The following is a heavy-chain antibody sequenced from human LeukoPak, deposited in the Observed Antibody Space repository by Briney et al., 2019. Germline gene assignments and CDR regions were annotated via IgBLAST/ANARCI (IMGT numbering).Heavy chain of an antibody. CDR2: IYPGDSES. CDR1: GYSFTSYW. CDR3: ARRGGTNSKWYPNWFDP. J-gene: IGHJ5*02. D-gene: IGHD6-13*01. Sequence: GESLKISCKGSGYSFTSYWIAWLRQMPGKGLEWMGAIYPGDSESRYSPSFQGQVTVSADKSISSAYLQWSSLKASDTAMYYCARRGGTNSKWYPNWFDPWGQGTLVTVSS. V-gene: IGHV5-51*01.